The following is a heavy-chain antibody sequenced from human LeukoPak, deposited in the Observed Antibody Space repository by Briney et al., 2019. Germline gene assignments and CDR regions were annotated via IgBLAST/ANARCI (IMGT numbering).Heavy chain of an antibody. Sequence: SETLSLTCTVSGGSISSSSYYGGWIRQPPGKGLEWIGSIYYSGSTYYNPSLKSRVTISVDTSKNQFSLKLSSVTAADTAVYYCAYTSPFDYWGQGTLVTVSS. J-gene: IGHJ4*02. D-gene: IGHD2-2*02. CDR1: GGSISSSSYY. CDR3: AYTSPFDY. V-gene: IGHV4-39*01. CDR2: IYYSGST.